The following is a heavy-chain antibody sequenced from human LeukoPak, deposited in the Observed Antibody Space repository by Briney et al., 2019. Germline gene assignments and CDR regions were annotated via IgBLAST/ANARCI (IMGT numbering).Heavy chain of an antibody. CDR1: GFTFSSYG. Sequence: GGSLRLSCAASGFTFSSYGMHWVRQAPGKGLEWVAFIRYDGSNKYYADSVKGRFTISRDNSKNTPYLQMNSLRAEDTAVYYCAKRGSTVTYFDYWGQGTLVTVSS. CDR2: IRYDGSNK. J-gene: IGHJ4*02. V-gene: IGHV3-30*02. CDR3: AKRGSTVTYFDY. D-gene: IGHD4-17*01.